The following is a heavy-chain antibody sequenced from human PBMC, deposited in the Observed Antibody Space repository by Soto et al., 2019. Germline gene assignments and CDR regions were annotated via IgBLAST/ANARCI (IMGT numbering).Heavy chain of an antibody. CDR2: VYWDDDK. V-gene: IGHV2-5*02. Sequence: QITLKESGPALVKPTQTLTLTCSFSGFSLTTAGMGVGWIRQPPGKATEWVALVYWDDDKRYNPSLRSRLTITKVTSKILVVVTLTDMDPVDTGTYYCARRGTSSAAAGWFDPWGQGILVTVSS. CDR3: ARRGTSSAAAGWFDP. J-gene: IGHJ5*02. CDR1: GFSLTTAGMG. D-gene: IGHD3-16*01.